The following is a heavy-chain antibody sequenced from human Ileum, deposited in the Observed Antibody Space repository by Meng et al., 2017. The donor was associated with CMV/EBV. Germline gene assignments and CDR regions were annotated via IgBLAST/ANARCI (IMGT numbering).Heavy chain of an antibody. J-gene: IGHJ4*02. CDR1: GDSLSTGDYY. V-gene: IGHV4-30-4*01. D-gene: IGHD6-19*01. Sequence: QVQLQASGPGLVKPSQTLSLTCTVSGDSLSTGDYYWSWIRQPPGKGPEWIGYIYYSGSTLYNPSLKSPVTISLDKSKNQFSLRLRSVTAADTAVYFCAREGGGWYFDSWGQGTLVTVSS. CDR3: AREGGGWYFDS. CDR2: IYYSGST.